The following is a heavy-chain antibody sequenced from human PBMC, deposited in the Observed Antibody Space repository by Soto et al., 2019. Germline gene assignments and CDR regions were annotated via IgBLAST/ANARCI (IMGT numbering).Heavy chain of an antibody. CDR2: IYPGDSDT. D-gene: IGHD2-21*02. Sequence: GESVKISCKGSGYSFTSYWIGWVRQMPGKGLEWMGIIYPGDSDTRYSPSFQGQVTISADKSISTACLQWSSLKASDTAMYYCARGNFVVVTAMARNWFDPWGQGTLVTVSS. J-gene: IGHJ5*02. CDR1: GYSFTSYW. V-gene: IGHV5-51*01. CDR3: ARGNFVVVTAMARNWFDP.